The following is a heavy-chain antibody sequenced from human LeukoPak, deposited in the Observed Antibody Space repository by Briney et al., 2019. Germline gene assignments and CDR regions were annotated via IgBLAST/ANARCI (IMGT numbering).Heavy chain of an antibody. J-gene: IGHJ3*02. CDR3: ARPVAGTVDAFDI. Sequence: SETLSLTCTVSGGSISTYYWSWIRQPPGKGLEWIGYIYYSGSTNYNPSLKSRVTISVDTSKDQFSLKLSSVTAADTAVFYCARPVAGTVDAFDIWGQGTMVTVSS. V-gene: IGHV4-59*08. CDR2: IYYSGST. D-gene: IGHD6-19*01. CDR1: GGSISTYY.